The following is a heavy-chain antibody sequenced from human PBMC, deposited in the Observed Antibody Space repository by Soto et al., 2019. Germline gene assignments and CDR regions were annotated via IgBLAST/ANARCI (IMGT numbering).Heavy chain of an antibody. D-gene: IGHD5-18*01. CDR2: INPSGGST. J-gene: IGHJ4*02. V-gene: IGHV1-46*01. CDR1: GYTFTSYY. CDR3: ARDDGVGGYSYGYFDY. Sequence: ASVKVSCKASGYTFTSYYMHWVRQAPGQGLEWMGIINPSGGSTSYAQKFQGRVTMTRDTSTSTVYMELSSLRSEDTAVYYCARDDGVGGYSYGYFDYWGQGTLVTVSS.